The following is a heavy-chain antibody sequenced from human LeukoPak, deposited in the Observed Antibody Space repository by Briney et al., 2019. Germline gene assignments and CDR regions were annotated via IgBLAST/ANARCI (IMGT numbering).Heavy chain of an antibody. CDR1: GFTFSSYG. CDR3: AKGTMVRRQLDY. J-gene: IGHJ4*02. V-gene: IGHV3-30*02. Sequence: PGGSLRLSCAASGFTFSSYGMHWVRQAPGKGLEWVAFIRYDGSNKYYADSVKGRFTIPRDNSKNTLYLQMNSLRAEDTAVYYCAKGTMVRRQLDYWGQGTLVTVSS. D-gene: IGHD3-10*01. CDR2: IRYDGSNK.